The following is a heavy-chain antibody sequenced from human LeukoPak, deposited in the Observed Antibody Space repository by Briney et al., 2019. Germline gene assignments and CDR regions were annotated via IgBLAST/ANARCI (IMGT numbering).Heavy chain of an antibody. Sequence: GGSLRLSCAASGFTFSSYAMSWVRQAPGKGLEWVSAISGSGGTTYYADSVKGRFTISRDNYKNKLFLQMNSLRAEDTAVYYCARGDYSNYGWDYFNYWGQGTLVTVSS. CDR3: ARGDYSNYGWDYFNY. J-gene: IGHJ4*02. CDR1: GFTFSSYA. V-gene: IGHV3-23*01. CDR2: ISGSGGTT. D-gene: IGHD4-11*01.